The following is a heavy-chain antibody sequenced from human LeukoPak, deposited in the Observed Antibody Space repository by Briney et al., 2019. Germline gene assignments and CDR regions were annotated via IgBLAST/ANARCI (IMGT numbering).Heavy chain of an antibody. J-gene: IGHJ6*03. V-gene: IGHV3-21*01. D-gene: IGHD2-15*01. CDR2: ISSSSSYI. Sequence: GGSLRLSCAASGFTFSSYEMNWVRQAPGKGLEWVSSISSSSSYIYYADSVKGRFTISRDNAKNSLYLQMNSLRAEDTAVYYCARDGCSGGSCYYDYYYYYMDVWGKGTTVTVSS. CDR3: ARDGCSGGSCYYDYYYYYMDV. CDR1: GFTFSSYE.